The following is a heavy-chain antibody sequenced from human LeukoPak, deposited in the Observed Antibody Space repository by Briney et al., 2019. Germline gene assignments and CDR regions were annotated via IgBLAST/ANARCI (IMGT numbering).Heavy chain of an antibody. V-gene: IGHV2-5*01. CDR2: IHWNDDK. D-gene: IGHD1-1*01. CDR1: GFSLTTSGVA. CDR3: AHRATLASFAY. Sequence: SGPTLVKPTQTLTLTCTLSGFSLTTSGVAVGWIRQPPGKALEWLALIHWNDDKHYSPSLKSRLTITKDTSKNQVVLSMTNMDPVDTATYYCAHRATLASFAYWGQGTLVTVSS. J-gene: IGHJ4*02.